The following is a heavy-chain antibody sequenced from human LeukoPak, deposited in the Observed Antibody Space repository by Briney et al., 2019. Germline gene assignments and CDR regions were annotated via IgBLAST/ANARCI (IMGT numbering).Heavy chain of an antibody. V-gene: IGHV1-69*05. CDR3: ARDPGDYYGSGSHAFDI. J-gene: IGHJ3*02. Sequence: SVKVSCKASGGTFSSYAISWVRQAPGQGLEWMGGIIPIFGTANYAQKFQGRVTITTDESTSTAYMELSSLRSEDTAVYYCARDPGDYYGSGSHAFDIWGQGTMVTVSS. D-gene: IGHD3-10*01. CDR1: GGTFSSYA. CDR2: IIPIFGTA.